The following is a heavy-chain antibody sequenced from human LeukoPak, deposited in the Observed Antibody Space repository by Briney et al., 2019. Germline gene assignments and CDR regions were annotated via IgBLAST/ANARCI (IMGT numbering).Heavy chain of an antibody. CDR3: ARRSYDYGDHRVQWFDP. CDR2: IIPIFGTA. J-gene: IGHJ5*02. Sequence: SVKVSCKASGGTFSSYAISWVRQAPGQGPEWMGGIIPIFGTANYAQKFQGRVTITAAESTSTAYMELSSLRSEGTAVYYCARRSYDYGDHRVQWFDPWGQGTLVTVSS. V-gene: IGHV1-69*01. D-gene: IGHD4-17*01. CDR1: GGTFSSYA.